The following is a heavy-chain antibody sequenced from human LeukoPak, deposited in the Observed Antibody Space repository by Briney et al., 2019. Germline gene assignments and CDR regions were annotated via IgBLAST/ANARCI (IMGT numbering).Heavy chain of an antibody. CDR1: GFIFSSYG. CDR3: AKHDSSSDF. D-gene: IGHD3-22*01. V-gene: IGHV3-30*02. CDR2: IRSDGSDT. J-gene: IGHJ4*02. Sequence: AGGSLRLSCAASGFIFSSYGMHWVRQPPGKGLEWVAFIRSDGSDTYSAASVKGRFTISRDNSKNTLWLQMNSLRAEDTAVYYCAKHDSSSDFWGQGTLVTVSP.